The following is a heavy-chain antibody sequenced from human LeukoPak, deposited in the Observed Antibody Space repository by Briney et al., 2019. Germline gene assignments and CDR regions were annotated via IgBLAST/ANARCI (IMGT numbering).Heavy chain of an antibody. CDR2: ISSSSSYI. CDR1: GFSFSSYS. V-gene: IGHV3-21*01. CDR3: ARDRLYYYDSSGYYYDY. J-gene: IGHJ4*02. D-gene: IGHD3-22*01. Sequence: GGSLRLSCAASGFSFSSYSMNWVRQAPGKGLEWVSSISSSSSYIYYADSVKGRFTISRDNAKNSLYLQMNSLRAEDTAVYYCARDRLYYYDSSGYYYDYWGQGTLVTLSS.